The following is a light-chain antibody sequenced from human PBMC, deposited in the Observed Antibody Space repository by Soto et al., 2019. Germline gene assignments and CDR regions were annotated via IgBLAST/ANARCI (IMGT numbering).Light chain of an antibody. J-gene: IGKJ1*01. Sequence: EIVMTQSPATLSVSPGERATLSCRASQSVSSNLAWYQQKPGQAPRLLIYGASTRATGIPARFSGSGSGTEFPRTISSLKSEDFAVYYCQQYNNWPRAFGQGTKVEIK. CDR1: QSVSSN. V-gene: IGKV3-15*01. CDR2: GAS. CDR3: QQYNNWPRA.